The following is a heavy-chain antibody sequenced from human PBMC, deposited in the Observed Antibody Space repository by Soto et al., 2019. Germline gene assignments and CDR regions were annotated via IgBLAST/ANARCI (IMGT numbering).Heavy chain of an antibody. V-gene: IGHV4-61*01. CDR1: GGSVSSGSHY. CDR2: IYDSGST. Sequence: SETLSLTCTVSGGSVSSGSHYWSWIRQPTGSGLEWIGYIYDSGSTNYNPSLKSRVIISVDTSKNQLSLRLISVTAADTAVYYCARDSTTSGSYGYYFDYWGQGTLVTVSS. J-gene: IGHJ4*02. D-gene: IGHD3-10*01. CDR3: ARDSTTSGSYGYYFDY.